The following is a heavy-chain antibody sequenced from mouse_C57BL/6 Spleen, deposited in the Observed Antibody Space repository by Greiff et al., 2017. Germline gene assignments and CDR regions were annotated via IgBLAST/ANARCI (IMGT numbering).Heavy chain of an antibody. CDR3: ARKDGYYWFAY. CDR1: GYTFTNYW. Sequence: QVQLQQSGAELVRPGTSVKMSCKASGYTFTNYWIGWAKQRPGHGLEWIGDIYPGGGYTNYNEKFKGKAPLTADKSSSTAYMQFSSLTSEDSAIYYCARKDGYYWFAYWGQGTLVTVSA. CDR2: IYPGGGYT. J-gene: IGHJ3*01. D-gene: IGHD2-3*01. V-gene: IGHV1-63*01.